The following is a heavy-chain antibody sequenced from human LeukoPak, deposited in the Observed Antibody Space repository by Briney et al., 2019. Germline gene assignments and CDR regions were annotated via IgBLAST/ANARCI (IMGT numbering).Heavy chain of an antibody. V-gene: IGHV3-30*04. J-gene: IGHJ4*02. Sequence: GRSLRLSCVASGFTFTRYAMHWVRQAPGKGLEWVTVVSYDGNDKYYADSVKGRFIISRDNSKNTVYLQMNSLRAGDTAVYYCARDDALATDGFDSWGQGTLVTVSS. CDR3: ARDDALATDGFDS. CDR1: GFTFTRYA. D-gene: IGHD5-24*01. CDR2: VSYDGNDK.